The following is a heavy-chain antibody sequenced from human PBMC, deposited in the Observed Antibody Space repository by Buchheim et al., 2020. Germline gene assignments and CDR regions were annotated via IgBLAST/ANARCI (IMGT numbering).Heavy chain of an antibody. V-gene: IGHV4-34*01. CDR2: INHSGST. CDR1: GGSFSGYY. Sequence: QVQLQQWGAGLLKPSETLSLTCAVYGGSFSGYYWSWIRQPPGKGLEWIGEINHSGSTNYNPSLKSRVTISVDTSKNQFSLKLSSVTAADTAVYYCARVLASSWSASYYYYYGMDVWGQGTT. J-gene: IGHJ6*02. D-gene: IGHD6-13*01. CDR3: ARVLASSWSASYYYYYGMDV.